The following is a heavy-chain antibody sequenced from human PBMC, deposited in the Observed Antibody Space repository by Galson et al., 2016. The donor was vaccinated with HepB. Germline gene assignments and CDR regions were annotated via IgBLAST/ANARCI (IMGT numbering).Heavy chain of an antibody. Sequence: TLSLTCTVSGGSISNGGYYWGWIRQHPGKGLEWIGHIYYTGSTYYNPSLKSRVKISLATSKSQFSLNLNSVTAADTAVYYCARVGLRSRWFDPWGQGTLVTVSS. CDR3: ARVGLRSRWFDP. D-gene: IGHD5/OR15-5a*01. V-gene: IGHV4-31*03. J-gene: IGHJ5*02. CDR2: IYYTGST. CDR1: GGSISNGGYY.